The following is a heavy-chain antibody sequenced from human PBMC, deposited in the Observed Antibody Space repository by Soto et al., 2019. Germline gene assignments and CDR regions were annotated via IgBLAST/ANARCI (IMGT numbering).Heavy chain of an antibody. J-gene: IGHJ4*02. CDR2: IYYSGST. CDR3: ARLFRSGWYTAFDY. D-gene: IGHD6-19*01. V-gene: IGHV4-39*01. Sequence: KPSETLSLTCTVSGGSISSSSYYWGWIRQPPGKGLEWIGSIYYSGSTYYNPSLKSRVTISVDTSKNQFSLKLSSVTAADTAVYYCARLFRSGWYTAFDYWGQGTLVTVSS. CDR1: GGSISSSSYY.